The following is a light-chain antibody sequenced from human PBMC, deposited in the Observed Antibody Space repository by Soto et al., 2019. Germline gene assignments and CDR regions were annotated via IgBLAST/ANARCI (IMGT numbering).Light chain of an antibody. Sequence: EIVLTQSPATLSLSPGERATLSCRASQSVSSYLAWYQQTPGQAPRLLIYDASNRATGIPARFSGSGSGTDFTLTIRSLEPEDFAVYYCQQRSNWPRYTFGQGTKLEIK. CDR3: QQRSNWPRYT. CDR1: QSVSSY. J-gene: IGKJ2*01. CDR2: DAS. V-gene: IGKV3-11*01.